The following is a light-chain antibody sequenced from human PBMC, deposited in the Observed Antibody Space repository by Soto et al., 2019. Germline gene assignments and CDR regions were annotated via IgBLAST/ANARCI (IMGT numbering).Light chain of an antibody. Sequence: QSVLTQPPSASGTPGQRVTISCSGSASNIGSNYVYWYQQFPGMAPKLLIYRNNQRPSGVPDRFSGSKSGTSVSLAISGLRSEDEGDYFCAAWDDTLSELFGTGTKVTVL. CDR1: ASNIGSNY. J-gene: IGLJ1*01. V-gene: IGLV1-47*01. CDR3: AAWDDTLSEL. CDR2: RNN.